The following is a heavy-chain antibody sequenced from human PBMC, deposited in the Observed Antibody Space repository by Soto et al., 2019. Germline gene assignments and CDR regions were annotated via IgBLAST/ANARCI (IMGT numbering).Heavy chain of an antibody. V-gene: IGHV3-64*02. CDR1: GFTFSSYA. CDR3: ARDGGMDYYYYYMDV. J-gene: IGHJ6*03. CDR2: ISSNGGST. Sequence: GGSLRLSCVASGFTFSSYAMHWVRQAPGKGLEYVSAISSNGGSTYYADSVKGRFTISRDNSKNTLYLQMGSLRAEDMAVYYCARDGGMDYYYYYMDVWGKGTTVTVSS. D-gene: IGHD2-15*01.